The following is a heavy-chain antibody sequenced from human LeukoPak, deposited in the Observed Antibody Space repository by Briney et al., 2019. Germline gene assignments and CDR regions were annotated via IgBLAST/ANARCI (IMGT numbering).Heavy chain of an antibody. J-gene: IGHJ4*02. CDR1: GFTFSSYG. D-gene: IGHD6-13*01. V-gene: IGHV3-30*02. CDR2: IRYDGSNK. Sequence: GGSLRLSCAASGFTFSSYGMHWVRQAPGKGLEWVAFIRYDGSNKYYADAVKGRFTISRDNSKNTLYVEMNSLIAEDTAVYYCANPSHRTAAGPTYYFDYWGQGTLVTVSS. CDR3: ANPSHRTAAGPTYYFDY.